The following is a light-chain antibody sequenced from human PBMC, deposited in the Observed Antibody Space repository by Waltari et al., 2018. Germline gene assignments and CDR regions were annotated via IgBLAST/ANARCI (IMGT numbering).Light chain of an antibody. CDR2: DVS. J-gene: IGLJ2*01. CDR3: SSYISSSTLEL. V-gene: IGLV2-14*03. Sequence: QSALTQPASVSGSPGQSITISCTGTSSDVGAHKYVSWYQQPPGKAPKLMIFDVSNRPSGVSIRFSGSKSGNTASLTISGLQAEDEAGYYCSSYISSSTLELFGGGTSLTVL. CDR1: SSDVGAHKY.